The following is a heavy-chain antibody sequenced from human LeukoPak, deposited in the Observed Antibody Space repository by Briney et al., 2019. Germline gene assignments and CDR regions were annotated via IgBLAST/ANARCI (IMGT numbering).Heavy chain of an antibody. CDR2: ISGSGGST. CDR1: GFTFSSYA. D-gene: IGHD2-15*01. J-gene: IGHJ4*02. V-gene: IGHV3-23*01. Sequence: PGGSLRLSCAASGFTFSSYAMSWVRQAPGKGLEWASAISGSGGSTYYADSVKGRFTISRDNSKNTLYLQMNSLRAEDTAVYYCAKDPVVVLRVDYWGQGTLVTVSS. CDR3: AKDPVVVLRVDY.